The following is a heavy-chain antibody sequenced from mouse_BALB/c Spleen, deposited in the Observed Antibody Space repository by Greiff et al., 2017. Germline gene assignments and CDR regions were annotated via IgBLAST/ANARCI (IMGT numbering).Heavy chain of an antibody. Sequence: EVQLQESGGGLVQPGGSRKLSCAASGFTFSSFGMHWVRQAPEKGLEWVAYISSGSSTIYYADTVKGRFTISRDNPKNTLFLQMTSLRSEDTAMYYCARSDYGSSYYAMDYWGQGTSVTVSS. CDR3: ARSDYGSSYYAMDY. CDR1: GFTFSSFG. CDR2: ISSGSSTI. D-gene: IGHD1-1*01. J-gene: IGHJ4*01. V-gene: IGHV5-17*02.